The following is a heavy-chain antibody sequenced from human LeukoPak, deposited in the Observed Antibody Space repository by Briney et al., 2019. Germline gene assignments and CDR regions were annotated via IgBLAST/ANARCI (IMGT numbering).Heavy chain of an antibody. J-gene: IGHJ6*02. CDR1: GFTFSNYP. D-gene: IGHD2-2*01. CDR3: TRSSSTTNYYYGMDV. V-gene: IGHV3-64*01. CDR2: ISSNGGSI. Sequence: PGGSLRLSCAASGFTFSNYPMHWVRQAPGTGLEYVSAISSNGGSIYYANSVKGRFTISRDNSKNTLYLQMGSLRVEDMAVYYCTRSSSTTNYYYGMDVWGQGTTVTVSS.